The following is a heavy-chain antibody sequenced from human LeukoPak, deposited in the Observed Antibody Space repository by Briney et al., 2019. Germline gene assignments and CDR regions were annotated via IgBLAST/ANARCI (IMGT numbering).Heavy chain of an antibody. CDR3: ARGRSVRAYYYGSGSSTLDY. Sequence: PSETLSLTCAVYGGSFSGYYWSWIPQPPGKGLEWIGEINHSGSTNYNPSLKSRVTISVDTSKNQFSLKLSSVTAADTAVYYCARGRSVRAYYYGSGSSTLDYWGQGTLVTVSS. CDR2: INHSGST. J-gene: IGHJ4*02. CDR1: GGSFSGYY. V-gene: IGHV4-34*01. D-gene: IGHD3-10*01.